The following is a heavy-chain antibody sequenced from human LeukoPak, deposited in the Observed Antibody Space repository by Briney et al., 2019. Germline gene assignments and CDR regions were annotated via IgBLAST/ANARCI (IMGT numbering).Heavy chain of an antibody. CDR3: ARSYTTLTRSIWWRFDP. CDR1: GYSFLSYW. D-gene: IGHD3-16*01. J-gene: IGHJ5*02. V-gene: IGHV5-51*01. Sequence: PGESLKISCKGSGYSFLSYWIGWVRQMPGKGLEWLGIIYPGDSTTRYSPSFQGQVTISADKSINTAYLQWSSLKASDTATYYCARSYTTLTRSIWWRFDPWGQGTLVTVYS. CDR2: IYPGDSTT.